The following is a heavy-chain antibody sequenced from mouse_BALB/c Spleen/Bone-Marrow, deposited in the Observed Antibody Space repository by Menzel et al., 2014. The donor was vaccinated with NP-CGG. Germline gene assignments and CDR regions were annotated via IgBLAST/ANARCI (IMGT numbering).Heavy chain of an antibody. CDR2: INPSNGRT. D-gene: IGHD2-14*01. CDR1: GYTFTSYW. Sequence: VQLQQSGAELVKPGASVKLSCKASGYTFTSYWMHWVKQRPGQGLEWIGEINPSNGRTNYNEKFKSKATLTVDKSSSTAYMQLSCLTSEDSAVYYCARGYFAYWGQGTLVTVSA. CDR3: ARGYFAY. J-gene: IGHJ3*01. V-gene: IGHV1S81*02.